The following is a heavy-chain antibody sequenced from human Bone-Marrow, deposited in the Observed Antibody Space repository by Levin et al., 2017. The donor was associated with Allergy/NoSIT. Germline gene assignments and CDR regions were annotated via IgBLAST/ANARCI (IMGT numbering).Heavy chain of an antibody. V-gene: IGHV4-4*07. D-gene: IGHD3-3*01. J-gene: IGHJ4*02. CDR1: GGSISGYY. CDR2: IYSSEKT. CDR3: AGEGFTRANDF. Sequence: PSETLSLTCTASGGSISGYYWSWIRQPAGKGLEWIGRIYSSEKTMYNPSLESRVTTSVDTSRNNFSLKLSSVTAADTAVYYWAGEGFTRANDFWGQGTLVTVSS.